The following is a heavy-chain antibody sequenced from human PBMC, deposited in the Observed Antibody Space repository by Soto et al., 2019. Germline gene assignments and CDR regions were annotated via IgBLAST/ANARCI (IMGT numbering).Heavy chain of an antibody. CDR1: GYTFTGYY. D-gene: IGHD3-22*01. CDR2: INPNSGGT. Sequence: QVQLVQSGAEVKKPGASVKVSCKASGYTFTGYYMHWVRQAPGQGLEWMGWINPNSGGTKYAQKFQGRVPMTRDTSISTAYMELSRLRSDDTAVYYCASGRLGVYYDSSGTGGSIDYWGQGTLVTVSS. CDR3: ASGRLGVYYDSSGTGGSIDY. J-gene: IGHJ4*02. V-gene: IGHV1-2*02.